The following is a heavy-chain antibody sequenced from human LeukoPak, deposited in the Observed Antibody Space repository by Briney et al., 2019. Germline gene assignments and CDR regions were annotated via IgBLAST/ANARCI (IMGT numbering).Heavy chain of an antibody. CDR1: GYTFTSYA. V-gene: IGHV1-3*01. CDR3: ARDSSRYGDYDY. D-gene: IGHD4-17*01. Sequence: ASVKVSCKASGYTFTSYAMHWVRQAPGQRLEWMGWINAGNGNTKYSQKFQGRVTITRDTSASTAYMELSSLRSEDTAVYYCARDSSRYGDYDYWGQGTLVTVSS. J-gene: IGHJ4*02. CDR2: INAGNGNT.